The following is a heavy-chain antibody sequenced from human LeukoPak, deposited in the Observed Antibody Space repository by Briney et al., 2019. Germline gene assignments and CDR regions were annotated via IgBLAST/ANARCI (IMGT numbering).Heavy chain of an antibody. D-gene: IGHD5-18*01. Sequence: GESLKLSCEGSGYRFTSFWIGWVRQRPGKGLECLGSIYPDDSDTRYSPSSQGQVTISADKSISTAYLQWSSLRASDTAMYYCCVDTASFCSYWGQGTLVTVSS. V-gene: IGHV5-51*01. CDR1: GYRFTSFW. J-gene: IGHJ4*02. CDR2: IYPDDSDT. CDR3: CVDTASFCSY.